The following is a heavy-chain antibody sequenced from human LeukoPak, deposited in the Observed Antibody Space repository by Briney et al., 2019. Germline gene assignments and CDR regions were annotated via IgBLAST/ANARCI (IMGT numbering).Heavy chain of an antibody. CDR1: GGSFSGYY. CDR2: INHSGST. V-gene: IGHV4-34*01. D-gene: IGHD3-10*01. CDR3: ARREGRYYYGSGSYYRYYYGMDV. Sequence: PSETLSLTCAVYGGSFSGYYWSWIRQPPGKGLEWIGEINHSGSTNYNPSLKSRVTISVDTSKNQFSLKLSSVTAADTAVYYCARREGRYYYGSGSYYRYYYGMDVWGQGTTVTVSS. J-gene: IGHJ6*02.